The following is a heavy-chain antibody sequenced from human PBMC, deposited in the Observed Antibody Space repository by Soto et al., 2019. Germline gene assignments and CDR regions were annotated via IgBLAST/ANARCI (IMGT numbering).Heavy chain of an antibody. D-gene: IGHD6-19*01. CDR1: GGSFSGYY. Sequence: SETLSLTCAVYGGSFSGYYWSWIRQPPGKGLEWIGEINHSGSTNYNPSHKSRVTISVDTSKNQFSLQLNSVTPEDTAVYYCAREPEVPEIAVAANVWFDPWGQGTLVTVSS. J-gene: IGHJ5*02. V-gene: IGHV4-34*01. CDR2: INHSGST. CDR3: AREPEVPEIAVAANVWFDP.